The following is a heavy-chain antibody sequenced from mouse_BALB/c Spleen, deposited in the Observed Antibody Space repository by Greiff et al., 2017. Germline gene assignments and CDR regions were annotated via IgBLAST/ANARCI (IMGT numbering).Heavy chain of an antibody. V-gene: IGHV1-5*01. CDR3: TRFDGEAYYAMDY. CDR1: GYSFTSYW. J-gene: IGHJ4*01. Sequence: VQLQQSGTVLARPGASVKMSCKASGYSFTSYWMHWVKQRPGQGLEWIGAIYPGNSDTSYNQKFKGKAKLTAVTSASTAYMELSSLTNEDSAVYYCTRFDGEAYYAMDYWGQGTSVTVSS. CDR2: IYPGNSDT.